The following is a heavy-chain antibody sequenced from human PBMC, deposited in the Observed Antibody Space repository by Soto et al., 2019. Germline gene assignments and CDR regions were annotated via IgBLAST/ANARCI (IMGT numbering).Heavy chain of an antibody. D-gene: IGHD1-26*01. V-gene: IGHV3-30-3*01. CDR2: ISYDGSNK. Sequence: QVQLVESGGGVVQPGRSLRLSCAASGFTFSSYAMHWVRQAPGKGLEWVAVISYDGSNKYYADSVKGRFTISRDNSKNTLYLQMNSLRAVDTAVYFCALVGATTSRTWGQGTLVTVSS. J-gene: IGHJ5*02. CDR1: GFTFSSYA. CDR3: ALVGATTSRT.